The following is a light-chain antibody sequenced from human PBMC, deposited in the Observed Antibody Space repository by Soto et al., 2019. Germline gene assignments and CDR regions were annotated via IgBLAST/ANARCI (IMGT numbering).Light chain of an antibody. V-gene: IGKV3-11*01. CDR1: QSVSSY. CDR3: QQRSNWHPYT. CDR2: DAS. Sequence: EIVLTQSPATLSLSPGERATLSCRASQSVSSYLAWYQQKPGQAPRLLIYDASNRATCIPARFSGSGSGTDFTLTISSLEPEDFAVYYCQQRSNWHPYTFGQGTKLEI. J-gene: IGKJ2*01.